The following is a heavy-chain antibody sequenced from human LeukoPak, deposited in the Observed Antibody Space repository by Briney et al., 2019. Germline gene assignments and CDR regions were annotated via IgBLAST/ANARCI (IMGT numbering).Heavy chain of an antibody. CDR2: IYYSGST. J-gene: IGHJ3*02. Sequence: SETLSLTCTVSGDSISSGGYYWSWIRQPPGKGLEWIGYIYYSGSTYYNPSLKSRVTISVDRSKNQFSLKLSSVTAADTAVYYCARPEYYYDSSGYRGAFDIWGQGTMVTVSS. CDR1: GDSISSGGYY. V-gene: IGHV4-30-2*01. CDR3: ARPEYYYDSSGYRGAFDI. D-gene: IGHD3-22*01.